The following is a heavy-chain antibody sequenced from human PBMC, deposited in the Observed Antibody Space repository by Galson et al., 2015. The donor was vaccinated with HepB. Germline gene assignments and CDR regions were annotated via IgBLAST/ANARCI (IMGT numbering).Heavy chain of an antibody. Sequence: SVKVSCKASGGTFSSYAISWVRQAPGQGLEWMGRIIPILGIANYAQKFQGRVTITADKSTSTAYMELSSLRSEDTAVYYCARPGGNTYYYCSVSLFDYWAQGTLVTVSS. CDR2: IIPILGIA. CDR1: GGTFSSYA. D-gene: IGHD3-10*01. CDR3: ARPGGNTYYYCSVSLFDY. J-gene: IGHJ4*02. V-gene: IGHV1-69*04.